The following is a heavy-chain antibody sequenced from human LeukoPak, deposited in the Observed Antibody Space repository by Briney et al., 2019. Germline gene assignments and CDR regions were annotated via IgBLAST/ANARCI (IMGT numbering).Heavy chain of an antibody. D-gene: IGHD5-24*01. CDR3: ARGRDRSKAGDH. CDR2: IHPYGTF. Sequence: PSETLSLTCAVYGGSSSDYYCSWIRQPPGKGLEWIGEIHPYGTFYYNSSLKSRLTISIDTSTSQFSLRLTSVTAADTAFYYCARGRDRSKAGDHWGQGTLVTVSS. V-gene: IGHV4-34*01. J-gene: IGHJ4*02. CDR1: GGSSSDYY.